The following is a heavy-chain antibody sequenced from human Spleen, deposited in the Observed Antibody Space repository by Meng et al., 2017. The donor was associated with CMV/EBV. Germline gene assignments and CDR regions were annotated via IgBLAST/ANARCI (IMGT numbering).Heavy chain of an antibody. Sequence: GSLRLSCAVSGGFISTYYWSWFRRPPGKGLEWIGYIYYTGSTDYNPSLKSRVTMSVDTSRNQFSLTLNSVTPADTAVFYCARGIEPETLAYAFDIWGQGAMVTVSS. D-gene: IGHD1-14*01. J-gene: IGHJ3*02. CDR2: IYYTGST. V-gene: IGHV4-59*01. CDR3: ARGIEPETLAYAFDI. CDR1: GGFISTYY.